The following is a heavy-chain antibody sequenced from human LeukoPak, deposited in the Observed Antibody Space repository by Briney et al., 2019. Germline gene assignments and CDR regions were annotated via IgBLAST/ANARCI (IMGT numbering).Heavy chain of an antibody. CDR1: GGSISSYY. CDR3: AREEVGATRSAFDI. V-gene: IGHV4-59*01. J-gene: IGHJ3*02. Sequence: SETLSLTCTVSGGSISSYYWSWIRQPPGKGLEWIGYIYYSGSTNYNPSLKSRVTISVDTSKNQFSLKLSSVTAADTAAYYCAREEVGATRSAFDIWGQGTMVTVSS. CDR2: IYYSGST. D-gene: IGHD1-26*01.